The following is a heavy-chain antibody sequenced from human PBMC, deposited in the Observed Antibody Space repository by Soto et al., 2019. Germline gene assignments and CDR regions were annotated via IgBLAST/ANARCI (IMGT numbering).Heavy chain of an antibody. V-gene: IGHV2-5*02. CDR2: IYWDDDN. J-gene: IGHJ4*02. D-gene: IGHD3-10*01. CDR3: AHRRGFGENSN. CDR1: GFSLRTSGVG. Sequence: QITLKESGPTLVKPTQTLTLTCTFPGFSLRTSGVGVAWIRQPPGKALEGLAVIYWDDDNRYSPSLKSRLTITKDTSKNQVVLTMTNMDPVDTATYYCAHRRGFGENSNWGQGPLVTVSS.